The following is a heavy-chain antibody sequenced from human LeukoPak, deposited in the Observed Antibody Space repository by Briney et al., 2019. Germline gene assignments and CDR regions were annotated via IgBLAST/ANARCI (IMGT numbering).Heavy chain of an antibody. J-gene: IGHJ6*03. D-gene: IGHD4-23*01. V-gene: IGHV1-69*13. CDR2: IIPIFGTA. CDR3: AGTDKSYGGNGVNYYYYMDV. Sequence: GASVKVSCKASGGTFSSYAISWVRQAPGQGLEWMGGIIPIFGTANYAQKFQGRVTITADESTSTAYMELSSLRSEDTAVYYCAGTDKSYGGNGVNYYYYMDVWGKGTTVTISS. CDR1: GGTFSSYA.